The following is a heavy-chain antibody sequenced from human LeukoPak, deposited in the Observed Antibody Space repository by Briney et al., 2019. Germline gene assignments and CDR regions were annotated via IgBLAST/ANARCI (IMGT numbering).Heavy chain of an antibody. D-gene: IGHD5-24*01. V-gene: IGHV1-46*01. CDR2: INPSGGST. Sequence: GPTVKVSCKASGYTFTNYYMHWVRQAPGQGLEWMGIINPSGGSTSYAQTFQGRVTMTRDTSTSTVYMELSSLRSEDTAVYYCARRKAVEGHAFDIWGQGTMVTVSS. CDR1: GYTFTNYY. J-gene: IGHJ3*02. CDR3: ARRKAVEGHAFDI.